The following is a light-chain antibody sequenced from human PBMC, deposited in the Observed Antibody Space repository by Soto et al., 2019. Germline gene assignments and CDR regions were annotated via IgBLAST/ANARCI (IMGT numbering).Light chain of an antibody. V-gene: IGKV1-5*03. Sequence: DIPMTQSPSTLSAFVGDRVTITCRASQSISTWLAWYQQKPGKAPNLLIYKASTLESGVPSRFSGSGSGTEFTLNISSLQADDFATYYCQQYNTNWTFGQGTKVEIK. CDR2: KAS. CDR1: QSISTW. J-gene: IGKJ1*01. CDR3: QQYNTNWT.